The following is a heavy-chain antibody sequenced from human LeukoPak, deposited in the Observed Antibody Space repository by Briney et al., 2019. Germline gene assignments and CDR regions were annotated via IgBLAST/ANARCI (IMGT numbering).Heavy chain of an antibody. CDR2: INHSGST. CDR3: ARLNLLSVTVFGVVKRNYYYMDV. V-gene: IGHV4-34*01. J-gene: IGHJ6*03. D-gene: IGHD3-3*01. CDR1: NGSFSGYS. Sequence: SETLSLTCAVYNGSFSGYSWSWIRQPPGKGLEWIGEINHSGSTNYNPSLKSRVTISVDTSKNQFSLKLSSVTAADTAVYYCARLNLLSVTVFGVVKRNYYYMDVWGKGTTVAVSS.